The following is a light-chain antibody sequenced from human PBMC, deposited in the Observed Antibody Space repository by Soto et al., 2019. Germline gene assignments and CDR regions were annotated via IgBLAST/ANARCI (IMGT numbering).Light chain of an antibody. Sequence: DIQLTQSPSFLSASVGDRVTITCRASQGISSYLAWYQQKPGKAPKLLIYAAATLQSGVPSRFSGSGSVTEFTLTISSLQPEDFATCYCQQLHTFGQGTKVEIK. CDR3: QQLHT. J-gene: IGKJ1*01. CDR1: QGISSY. V-gene: IGKV1-9*01. CDR2: AAA.